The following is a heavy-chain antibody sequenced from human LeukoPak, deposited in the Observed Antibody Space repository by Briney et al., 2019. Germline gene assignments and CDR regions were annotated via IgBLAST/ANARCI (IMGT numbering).Heavy chain of an antibody. J-gene: IGHJ4*02. CDR2: IYYSGST. CDR3: ARGGVVPAANFDY. D-gene: IGHD2-2*01. V-gene: IGHV4-30-4*01. CDR1: GGSISSGDYY. Sequence: PSQTLSLTCTVSGGSISSGDYYWSWIRQPPGKGLEWIGYIYYSGSTYYNPSLKSRVTISVDTSKNQFSLKLSSVTAADTAVYYCARGGVVPAANFDYWGQGTLVTVSS.